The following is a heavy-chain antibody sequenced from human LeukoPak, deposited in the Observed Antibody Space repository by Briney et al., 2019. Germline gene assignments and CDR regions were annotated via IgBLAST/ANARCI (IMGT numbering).Heavy chain of an antibody. D-gene: IGHD3-22*01. J-gene: IGHJ4*02. CDR2: ISSSGSTI. CDR3: ASHYDTLGEY. CDR1: GFTFSSYE. Sequence: GGSLRLSCAASGFTFSSYEMNWVRQAPGKGLEWVSYISSSGSTIYYADSVKGRFTISRDNAKNSLYLQMNSLRAEDTAVYYCASHYDTLGEYWSQGTLVTVSS. V-gene: IGHV3-48*03.